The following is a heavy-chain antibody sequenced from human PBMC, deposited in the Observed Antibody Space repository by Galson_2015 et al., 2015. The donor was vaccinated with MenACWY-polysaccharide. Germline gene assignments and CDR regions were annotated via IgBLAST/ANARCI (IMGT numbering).Heavy chain of an antibody. J-gene: IGHJ5*02. Sequence: SVKVSCKASGYTFTYNDINWVRQATGQRLEWMGLMNPRSGHTEYAQKFQGRVTMTSNTAISTAYMELTSLRSEDTAVYYCARGYYGAWGQGTLVIVSS. CDR1: GYTFTYND. V-gene: IGHV1-8*01. CDR2: MNPRSGHT. D-gene: IGHD3-10*01. CDR3: ARGYYGA.